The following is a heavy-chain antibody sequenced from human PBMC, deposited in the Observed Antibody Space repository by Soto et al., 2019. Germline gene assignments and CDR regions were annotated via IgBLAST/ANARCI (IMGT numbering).Heavy chain of an antibody. D-gene: IGHD6-19*01. Sequence: SETLSLTCAVSSGSVFSSNWWSWVRLPPGKGLEWIGETRNSGGANYNPSLKSRVTITVDRSGNHIFLELSSVTAADTAVYYCASHLVMAGTRGFDHWGLGTLVTVSS. V-gene: IGHV4-4*02. CDR1: SGSVFSSNW. CDR2: TRNSGGA. CDR3: ASHLVMAGTRGFDH. J-gene: IGHJ4*02.